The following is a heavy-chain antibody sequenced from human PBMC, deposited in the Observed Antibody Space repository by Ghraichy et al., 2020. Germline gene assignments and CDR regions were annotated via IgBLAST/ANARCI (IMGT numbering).Heavy chain of an antibody. D-gene: IGHD1-14*01. CDR3: ARHVTYYYYYYMDV. Sequence: SETLSLTCTVSGGSISSYYWSWIRQPPGKGLEWIGYIYYSGSTNYNPSLKSRVTISVDTSKNQFSLKLSSVTAADTAVYYCARHVTYYYYYYMDVWGKGTTFTVSS. V-gene: IGHV4-59*08. CDR2: IYYSGST. CDR1: GGSISSYY. J-gene: IGHJ6*03.